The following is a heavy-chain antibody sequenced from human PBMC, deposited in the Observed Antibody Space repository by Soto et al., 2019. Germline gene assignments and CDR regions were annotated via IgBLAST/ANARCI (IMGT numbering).Heavy chain of an antibody. CDR2: IWYDGSNK. J-gene: IGHJ5*02. CDR3: AREGTYEKQWLQENWFDP. Sequence: GGSLRLSCAASGFTFSSYCMHWVRQAPGKGLEWVAVIWYDGSNKYYADSVKGRFTISRDNSKNTLYLQMNSLRAEDTAVYYCAREGTYEKQWLQENWFDPWGQGTLVTVSS. V-gene: IGHV3-33*01. D-gene: IGHD6-19*01. CDR1: GFTFSSYC.